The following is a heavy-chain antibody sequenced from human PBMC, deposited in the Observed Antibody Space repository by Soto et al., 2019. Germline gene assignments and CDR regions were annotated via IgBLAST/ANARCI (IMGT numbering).Heavy chain of an antibody. CDR3: ARDNRKELWVEGLNAMDV. D-gene: IGHD3-10*01. CDR1: DYTFTTYG. CDR2: ISGYNGQT. Sequence: QVQLVQSGPEVKKPGASVKVSCKASDYTFTTYGISWMRQAPGQGLEWIGWISGYNGQTNYPQKFRGRVTLTTDTSTSTAYMELRSLRSDDTAMYYCARDNRKELWVEGLNAMDVWGQGTTVTVSS. V-gene: IGHV1-18*04. J-gene: IGHJ6*02.